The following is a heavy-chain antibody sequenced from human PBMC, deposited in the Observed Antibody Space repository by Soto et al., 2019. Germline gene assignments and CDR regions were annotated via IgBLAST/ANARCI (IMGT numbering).Heavy chain of an antibody. CDR3: ARDDFWSGYSYYYYYGMDV. CDR2: INPNSGGT. D-gene: IGHD3-3*01. J-gene: IGHJ6*02. CDR1: GYTFTGYY. V-gene: IGHV1-2*02. Sequence: ASVKVSCKASGYTFTGYYMHWVRQAPGQGLEWMGWINPNSGGTNYAQKFQGRVTMTRDTSISTAYMELSRLRSDDTAVYYCARDDFWSGYSYYYYYGMDVWGQGTTVTVSS.